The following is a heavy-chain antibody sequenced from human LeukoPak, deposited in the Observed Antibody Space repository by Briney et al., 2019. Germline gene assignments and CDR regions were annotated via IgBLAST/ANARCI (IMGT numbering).Heavy chain of an antibody. CDR2: IWYDGSNK. Sequence: PGGSLRLSCAASGFTFSSYGMHWVRQAPGKGREWVAVIWYDGSNKYYADSVKGRFTISRDNAKNSLYLQMNSLRAEDTAVYYCARVKAGDIVDPWGQGTLVTVSS. D-gene: IGHD2-15*01. CDR3: ARVKAGDIVDP. V-gene: IGHV3-33*01. CDR1: GFTFSSYG. J-gene: IGHJ5*02.